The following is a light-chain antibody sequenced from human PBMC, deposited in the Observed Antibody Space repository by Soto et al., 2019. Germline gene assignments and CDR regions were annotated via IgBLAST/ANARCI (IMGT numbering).Light chain of an antibody. CDR2: DAS. Sequence: DIQMPQSPSTLSASVGDRVTISCRASQSVGSWLAWYQQKPGKAPKFLIYDASTLESGVPSRFSGSGSGTEFTLTISSLQPDDFATYYCQQYDNYPLTFGGGTKVEI. CDR1: QSVGSW. CDR3: QQYDNYPLT. J-gene: IGKJ4*01. V-gene: IGKV1-5*01.